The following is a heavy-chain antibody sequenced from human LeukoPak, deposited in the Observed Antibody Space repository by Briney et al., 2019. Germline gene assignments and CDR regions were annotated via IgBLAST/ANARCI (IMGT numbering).Heavy chain of an antibody. J-gene: IGHJ4*02. CDR2: ISTTGSSI. CDR3: ARDQGFGTVPGIDY. V-gene: IGHV3-48*03. CDR1: GFTFSSYE. D-gene: IGHD3-16*01. Sequence: LSGGSLRLSCAASGFTFSSYEMNWVRQAPGKGLEWVSYISTTGSSIYYADSVKGRFTISRDNVKNLLYLQMNSLRAEDTAVYYCARDQGFGTVPGIDYWGQGTLVTVSS.